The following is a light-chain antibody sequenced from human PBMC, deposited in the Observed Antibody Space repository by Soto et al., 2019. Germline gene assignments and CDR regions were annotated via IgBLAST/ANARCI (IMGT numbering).Light chain of an antibody. CDR2: GAS. V-gene: IGKV3-20*01. J-gene: IGKJ1*01. CDR3: QQYGSSPRT. CDR1: QSVSSSY. Sequence: EIVLTQSPGTLSLSPGERATLSCRASQSVSSSYLAWYQQKPGQAPRLLIYGASSRATGIPDRFSGSGSGTDSTLTLSRLEPEDFAVYYCQQYGSSPRTFGQGTKVEIK.